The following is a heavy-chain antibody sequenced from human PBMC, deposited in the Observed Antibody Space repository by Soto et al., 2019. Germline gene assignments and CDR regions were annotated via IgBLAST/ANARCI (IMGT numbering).Heavy chain of an antibody. CDR3: ARLYSSGWPRSYSDY. CDR1: GYTFTRFG. Sequence: VKVSCKASGYTFTRFGISWVRQAPGQGLEWMGWISTFNGATNYAQKFKDRITMTTDTPTSTAYMELRSLRSDDTAVYYCARLYSSGWPRSYSDYRGQGTLVTVSS. J-gene: IGHJ4*02. CDR2: ISTFNGAT. V-gene: IGHV1-18*01. D-gene: IGHD6-19*01.